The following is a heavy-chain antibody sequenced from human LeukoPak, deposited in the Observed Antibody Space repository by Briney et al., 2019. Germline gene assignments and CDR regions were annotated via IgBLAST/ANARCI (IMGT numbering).Heavy chain of an antibody. Sequence: PGGSLRLSCAASGFTFSSYGMHWVRQAPGKGLEWVAFIRYDGSNKYYADSVKGRFTISRDNSKNTLYLQMNSLRAEDTAVYYCARGNGYNSPLFDYWGQGTLVTVSS. V-gene: IGHV3-30*02. CDR1: GFTFSSYG. D-gene: IGHD5-24*01. CDR2: IRYDGSNK. CDR3: ARGNGYNSPLFDY. J-gene: IGHJ4*02.